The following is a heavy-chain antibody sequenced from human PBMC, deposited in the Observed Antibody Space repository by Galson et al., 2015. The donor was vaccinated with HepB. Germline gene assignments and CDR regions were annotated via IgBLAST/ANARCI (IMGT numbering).Heavy chain of an antibody. CDR2: IRTKAYGGTT. V-gene: IGHV3-49*03. Sequence: SLRLSCATFEFTFGDYAMSWFRQAPGKGLEWIGFIRTKAYGGTTEYAASVKGKFIISRGDSESIAYLQMNSLTSDDTAVYYCARKIASPDYDYYGLDVWGQGTTVTVS. CDR1: EFTFGDYA. J-gene: IGHJ6*02. CDR3: ARKIASPDYDYYGLDV. D-gene: IGHD4/OR15-4a*01.